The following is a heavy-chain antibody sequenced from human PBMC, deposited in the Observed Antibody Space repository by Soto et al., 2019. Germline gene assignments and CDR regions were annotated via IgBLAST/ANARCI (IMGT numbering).Heavy chain of an antibody. D-gene: IGHD2-15*01. V-gene: IGHV4-34*01. Sequence: QVQLQQWGAGLLKPSETLSLTCGVYGGSFSGYYWSWIRQPPGKGLEWIGEINHSGSTNYNPSLKSRVTISVDTSKNQFSLKLSSVTAADTAVNYCVRGGGNFDYWGQGTLVTVSS. CDR2: INHSGST. J-gene: IGHJ4*02. CDR1: GGSFSGYY. CDR3: VRGGGNFDY.